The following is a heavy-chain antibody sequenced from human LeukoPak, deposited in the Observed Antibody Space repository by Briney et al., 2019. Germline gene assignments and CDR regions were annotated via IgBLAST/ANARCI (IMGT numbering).Heavy chain of an antibody. V-gene: IGHV3-23*01. CDR1: GFTFSSYA. Sequence: RPGGSLRLSCAAYGFTFSSYAMSWVRQAPGEGLNWVSSMSGSGDTTYYADSVKGRFTISRDNSKNTLYLQLNSLRVDDTAVYYCAKGPAATEGWFDPWGQGTLVTVSS. CDR3: AKGPAATEGWFDP. CDR2: MSGSGDTT. J-gene: IGHJ5*02. D-gene: IGHD2-2*01.